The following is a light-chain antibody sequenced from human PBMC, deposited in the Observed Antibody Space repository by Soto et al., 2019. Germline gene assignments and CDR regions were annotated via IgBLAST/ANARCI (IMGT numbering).Light chain of an antibody. CDR1: QSVNSY. V-gene: IGKV3-11*01. J-gene: IGKJ5*01. Sequence: IVLTQSPATLSVSPVERATLSCRASQSVNSYLAWYQQRPGQAPRLLIFGASNRATGIPARFSGSGSGTDFTLTINSLEPEDFAVYYCQQRSSWPITFGQGTRLEIK. CDR3: QQRSSWPIT. CDR2: GAS.